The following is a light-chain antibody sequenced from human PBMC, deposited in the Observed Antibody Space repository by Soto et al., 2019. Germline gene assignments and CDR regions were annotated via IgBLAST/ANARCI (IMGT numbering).Light chain of an antibody. J-gene: IGKJ4*01. CDR1: QDINNY. Sequence: DIQMTQSPSSMSASVGDRVDITCQASQDINNYLNWYQQKPGKAPKLLIYEASNLETGVPSRFSGSGSGTDFTLTISGLQVEDIATDYCQQYDSLLFTFGGGTKVEIK. V-gene: IGKV1-33*01. CDR3: QQYDSLLFT. CDR2: EAS.